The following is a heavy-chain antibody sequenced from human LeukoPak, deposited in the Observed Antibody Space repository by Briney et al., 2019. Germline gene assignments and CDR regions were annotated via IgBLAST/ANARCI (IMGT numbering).Heavy chain of an antibody. J-gene: IGHJ4*02. CDR3: ARNSRVASTSGLNY. Sequence: ASVKVSCKASGGTFSSYPFAWVRQAPGQGLEWMGEITPIFGAANYAQTFQGRVTITADESTSTVFMELSSLRSDDTAFYYCARNSRVASTSGLNYWGQGTLVTVSS. CDR1: GGTFSSYP. V-gene: IGHV1-69*13. CDR2: ITPIFGAA. D-gene: IGHD4-23*01.